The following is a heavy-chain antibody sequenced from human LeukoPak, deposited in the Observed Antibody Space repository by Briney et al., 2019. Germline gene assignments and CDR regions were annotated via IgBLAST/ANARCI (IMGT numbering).Heavy chain of an antibody. Sequence: GGSLRLSCVASGFTGSSHYMSWVRQAPGKGLERVSVIYRGDGTYYADSVKGRFTISRDNSKNTVYLQMNSLRAEDTAVYYCARDIGGTVEVATMNYWGQGTLVTVSS. D-gene: IGHD5-24*01. CDR3: ARDIGGTVEVATMNY. CDR2: IYRGDGT. J-gene: IGHJ4*02. V-gene: IGHV3-66*01. CDR1: GFTGSSHY.